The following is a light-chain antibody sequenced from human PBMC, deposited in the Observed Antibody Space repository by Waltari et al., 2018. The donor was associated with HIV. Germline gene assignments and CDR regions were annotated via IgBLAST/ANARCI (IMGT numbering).Light chain of an antibody. J-gene: IGKJ2*01. CDR2: KVS. CDR1: QSLVYSDGDTY. V-gene: IGKV2-30*01. Sequence: VVLTQSPLFLAVPLGQPAPIPSRSRQSLVYSDGDTYFNWFQQIPGQSPRRLIYKVSKRDSGVPDRFTGSGSGTDFTLKISRVEAEDVGTYYCMQGTHWPYTFGQGTMLEI. CDR3: MQGTHWPYT.